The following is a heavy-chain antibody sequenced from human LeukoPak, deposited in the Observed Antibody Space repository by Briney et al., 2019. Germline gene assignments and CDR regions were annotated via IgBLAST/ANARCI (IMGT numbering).Heavy chain of an antibody. V-gene: IGHV3-30-3*02. CDR2: ISYDGSNK. CDR1: GFTFSSYA. CDR3: AKKASERVAARPRGN. Sequence: GGSLRLSCAASGFTFSSYAMHWVRQAPGKGLEWVAVISYDGSNKYYADSVKGRFTISRDNSKNTLYLQMNSLRAEDTAVYYCAKKASERVAARPRGNWGQGTLVTVSS. J-gene: IGHJ4*02. D-gene: IGHD6-6*01.